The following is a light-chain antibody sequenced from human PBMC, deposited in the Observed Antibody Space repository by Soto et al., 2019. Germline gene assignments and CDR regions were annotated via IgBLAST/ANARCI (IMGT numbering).Light chain of an antibody. Sequence: ETVLTQSPATLSKSPGESATLSCRASQSIGTSLAWYQHRPGQPPRLLIYDAFNRATGIPARFSGDGSGTDFTITISSLEPEDFAVYYCQQRASWPPFTFGGGTKVEIK. J-gene: IGKJ4*01. CDR2: DAF. CDR1: QSIGTS. V-gene: IGKV3-11*01. CDR3: QQRASWPPFT.